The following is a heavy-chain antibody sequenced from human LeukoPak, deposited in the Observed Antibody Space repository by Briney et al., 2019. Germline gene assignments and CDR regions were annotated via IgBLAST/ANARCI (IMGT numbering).Heavy chain of an antibody. J-gene: IGHJ4*02. CDR1: GFTFSNAW. V-gene: IGHV3-15*01. Sequence: GGSLRLSCADSGFTFSNAWMSWVRQALGKGLEWVGRIKSKTDGGTTDYAAPVNGRITISRDDSKNTLYLQIHNLKTADTAVYYCTTDPVITMVRGVIIRAGVYWGQGTLVTVSS. CDR2: IKSKTDGGTT. D-gene: IGHD3-10*01. CDR3: TTDPVITMVRGVIIRAGVY.